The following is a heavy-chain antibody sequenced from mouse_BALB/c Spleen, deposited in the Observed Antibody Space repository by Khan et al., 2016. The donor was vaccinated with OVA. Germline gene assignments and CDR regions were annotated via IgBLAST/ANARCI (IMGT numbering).Heavy chain of an antibody. V-gene: IGHV5-6-5*01. CDR1: GFTFSSYA. Sequence: EVELVESGGGLVKPGGSLKLSCAASGFTFSSYAVSWIRQTPEKRLEWVTSINSGGSTYYPDSVKGRFTISRDDARNILYLKMSSLRAEDTAMYYCTRVVDYWGQGTSVTVSS. CDR2: INSGGST. J-gene: IGHJ4*01. CDR3: TRVVDY.